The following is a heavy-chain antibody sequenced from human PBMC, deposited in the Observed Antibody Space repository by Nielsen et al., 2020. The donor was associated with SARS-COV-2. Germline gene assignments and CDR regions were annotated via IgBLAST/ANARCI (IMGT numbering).Heavy chain of an antibody. D-gene: IGHD3-10*01. CDR2: ISWNSGSI. V-gene: IGHV3-9*01. CDR1: GFTFDDYA. CDR3: AKDMGPVIWYFDL. J-gene: IGHJ2*01. Sequence: GGFLRLSCAASGFTFDDYAMHWVRQAPGKGLEWVSGISWNSGSIGYADSVKGRFTISRDNAKNSLYLQMNSLRAEDTALYYCAKDMGPVIWYFDLWGRGTLVTVSS.